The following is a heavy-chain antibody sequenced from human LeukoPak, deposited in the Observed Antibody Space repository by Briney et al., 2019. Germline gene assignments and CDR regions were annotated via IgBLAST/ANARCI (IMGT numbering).Heavy chain of an antibody. D-gene: IGHD7-27*01. CDR3: AREPGHFYFDY. V-gene: IGHV3-53*01. Sequence: GGSLRLSCAASGFTVSSNYMSWVRQAPGKGLEWVSVVYTGGSTNYADSVKGRFTISRDNSKNTLYLQMNSLRAEDTAVYYCAREPGHFYFDYWGQRTLVTVSS. J-gene: IGHJ4*02. CDR1: GFTVSSNY. CDR2: VYTGGST.